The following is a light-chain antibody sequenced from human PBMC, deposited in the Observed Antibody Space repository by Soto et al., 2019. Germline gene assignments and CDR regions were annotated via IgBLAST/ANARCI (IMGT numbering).Light chain of an antibody. Sequence: EIVMTQSPATLSVSPVERATLSCRASQSVSYYLAWYQHKPGQAPRLLIYGASTRATGIPARFSGSGSGTEFTLTISSLQSEDFAVYYCQQYNNWPRTFGQGTKVDIK. CDR2: GAS. CDR1: QSVSYY. V-gene: IGKV3-15*01. J-gene: IGKJ1*01. CDR3: QQYNNWPRT.